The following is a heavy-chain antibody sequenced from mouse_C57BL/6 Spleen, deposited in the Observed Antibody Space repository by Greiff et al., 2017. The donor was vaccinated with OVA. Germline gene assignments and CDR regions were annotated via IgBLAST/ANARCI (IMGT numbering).Heavy chain of an antibody. V-gene: IGHV1-62-2*01. Sequence: VQLQQSGAELVKPGASVKLSCKASGYTFTEYTIHWVKQRSGQGLEWIGWFYPGSGSIKYNEKFKDKATLTADKSSSTVYMELSRLTSEDSAVYFCARHEWDYYGSSYGYFDYWGQGTTLTVSS. CDR2: FYPGSGSI. CDR3: ARHEWDYYGSSYGYFDY. D-gene: IGHD1-1*01. CDR1: GYTFTEYT. J-gene: IGHJ2*01.